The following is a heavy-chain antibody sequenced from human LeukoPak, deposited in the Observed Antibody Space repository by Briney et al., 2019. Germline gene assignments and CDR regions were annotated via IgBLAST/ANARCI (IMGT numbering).Heavy chain of an antibody. CDR1: GFTVSSNY. CDR3: ARVGGSSSSWYHGYFDY. J-gene: IGHJ4*02. V-gene: IGHV3-53*01. D-gene: IGHD6-13*01. Sequence: PGGSLRLPCAASGFTVSSNYMSWVRQAPGKGLEWISVIYSGGSTYYADSVKGRFTISRDNSKNTLYLQMNSLRAEDTAVYYCARVGGSSSSWYHGYFDYWGQGTLVTVSS. CDR2: IYSGGST.